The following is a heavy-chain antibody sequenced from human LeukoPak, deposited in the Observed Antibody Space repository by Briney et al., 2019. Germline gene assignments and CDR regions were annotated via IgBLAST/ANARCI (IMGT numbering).Heavy chain of an antibody. J-gene: IGHJ4*02. V-gene: IGHV1-3*01. CDR3: ARGIQLWSHYFDY. Sequence: GASVKVSCKASGYTFTSYAMHWVRQAPGQRLEWMGWINAGNGNTKYSQKFQGRVTITRDTSASTAYMELSSLRSEDTAVNYCARGIQLWSHYFDYWGQGTLVTVSS. D-gene: IGHD5-18*01. CDR2: INAGNGNT. CDR1: GYTFTSYA.